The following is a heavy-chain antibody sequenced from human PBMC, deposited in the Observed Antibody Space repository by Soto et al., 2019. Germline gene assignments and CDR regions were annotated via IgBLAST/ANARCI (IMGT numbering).Heavy chain of an antibody. J-gene: IGHJ4*02. CDR3: ARGHPAAY. CDR2: INHTGGT. V-gene: IGHV4-34*01. Sequence: QVQLQQWGGGLLKPSETLSLTCAVYGGSLSGYDWSWIRQPPGKGPEWIGEINHTGGTNYNSSLKSRFTISADTSKNQFSLKIPSMTAADTAVYYCARGHPAAYWAQGTLVTVSS. CDR1: GGSLSGYD.